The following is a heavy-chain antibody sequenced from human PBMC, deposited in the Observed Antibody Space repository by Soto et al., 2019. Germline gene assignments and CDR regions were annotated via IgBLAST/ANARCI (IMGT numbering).Heavy chain of an antibody. J-gene: IGHJ5*02. D-gene: IGHD2-8*01. V-gene: IGHV4-34*01. CDR1: GGSFSGYY. CDR3: ARGLMVPVPETPFDP. Sequence: QVQLQQWGAGLLKPSETLSLTCAVYGGSFSGYYWSWIRQPPGKGLEWIGEINHSGSTNYNPSLKSRVTISVDTSKNQLSLKLSSVAPADTAVYYCARGLMVPVPETPFDPVGQGILVTVSA. CDR2: INHSGST.